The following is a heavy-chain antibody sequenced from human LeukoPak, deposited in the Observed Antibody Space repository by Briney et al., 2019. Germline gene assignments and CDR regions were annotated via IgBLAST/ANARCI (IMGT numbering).Heavy chain of an antibody. CDR3: ARESYCSGGNCYSGAGDY. CDR2: ISANNGNT. V-gene: IGHV1-18*01. J-gene: IGHJ4*02. D-gene: IGHD2-15*01. Sequence: ASVKVSCKASCYTFSNYGITWVRQAPGQGLEWMGWISANNGNTKCAQNLQGRVTMTTDTSTSTAYMELRRLTSDDTAVYYCARESYCSGGNCYSGAGDYWGQGTLVSVSS. CDR1: CYTFSNYG.